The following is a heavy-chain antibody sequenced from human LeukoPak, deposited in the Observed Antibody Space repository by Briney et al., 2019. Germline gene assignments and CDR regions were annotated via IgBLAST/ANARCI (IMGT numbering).Heavy chain of an antibody. D-gene: IGHD6-13*01. J-gene: IGHJ6*04. V-gene: IGHV1-69*06. Sequence: GSSVKVSCKASGGTFSSYAISWVRQAPGQGLEWMGGIIPIFGTANYAQKFQGRVTITADKSTSTAYMELSSLRSEDTAVYYCAGPIAAAGRDSGYYYGMDVWGKGTTVTVSS. CDR3: AGPIAAAGRDSGYYYGMDV. CDR2: IIPIFGTA. CDR1: GGTFSSYA.